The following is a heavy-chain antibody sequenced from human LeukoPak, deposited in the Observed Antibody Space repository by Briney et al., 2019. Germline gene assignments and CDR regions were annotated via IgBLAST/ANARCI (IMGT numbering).Heavy chain of an antibody. CDR3: ARYESSAYGIDV. D-gene: IGHD3-22*01. J-gene: IGHJ2*01. CDR2: IYYSGST. V-gene: IGHV4-39*01. Sequence: SETLSLTCTVSGGSISSSSSYWGWIRQPPGMGLEWIGSIYYSGSTYYNPSLKSRVTISVDTSKHQFSLKVTSVAAADTAVYYCARYESSAYGIDVWGRGTLVTVSS. CDR1: GGSISSSSSY.